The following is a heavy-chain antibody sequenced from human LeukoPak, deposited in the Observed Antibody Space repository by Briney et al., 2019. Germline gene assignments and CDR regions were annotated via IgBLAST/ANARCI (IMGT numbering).Heavy chain of an antibody. V-gene: IGHV1-18*01. D-gene: IGHD6-13*01. J-gene: IGHJ4*02. CDR2: ISAYNGNT. CDR1: GYTFTSYG. Sequence: ASVKVSCKASGYTFTSYGISWVRQAPGQGLEWMGWISAYNGNTNYAQKLQGRVTMTTDTSTSTAYMELRSLRSDDTAVYYCARDAPDPETIAAAGTSVDYWGQGTLVTVSS. CDR3: ARDAPDPETIAAAGTSVDY.